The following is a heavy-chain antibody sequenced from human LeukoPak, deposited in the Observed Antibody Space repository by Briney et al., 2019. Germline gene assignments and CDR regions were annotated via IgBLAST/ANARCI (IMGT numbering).Heavy chain of an antibody. J-gene: IGHJ4*02. CDR2: ISGSGSSS. CDR1: GFTFSNYG. D-gene: IGHD3-3*01. CDR3: AKDQRTISTFDY. V-gene: IGHV3-23*01. Sequence: GGSLKLSCAASGFTFSNYGMSWVRQAPGKGLEWVSAISGSGSSSYYADSVKGRFTISRDNSKNTLYLQINSLRAEDTAIYYCAKDQRTISTFDYWGQGTLVTVSS.